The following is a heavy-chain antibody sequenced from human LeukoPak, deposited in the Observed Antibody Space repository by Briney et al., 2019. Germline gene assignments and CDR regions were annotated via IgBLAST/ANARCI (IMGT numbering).Heavy chain of an antibody. J-gene: IGHJ5*02. CDR2: IYHSGST. V-gene: IGHV4-30-2*01. CDR1: GGSISSGGYS. Sequence: SQTLSLTCAVSGGSISSGGYSWSWIRQPPGKGLEWIGYIYHSGSTYYNPSLKSRVTISVDRSKIQFSLKLSSVTAADTAVYYCARGGGDIVVVPAAQSVNWFDPWGQGTLVTVSS. CDR3: ARGGGDIVVVPAAQSVNWFDP. D-gene: IGHD2-2*01.